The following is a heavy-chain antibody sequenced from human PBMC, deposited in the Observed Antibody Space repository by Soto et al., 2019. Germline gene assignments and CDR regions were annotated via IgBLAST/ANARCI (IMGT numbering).Heavy chain of an antibody. CDR1: GFTFSSYV. CDR2: ISYDGSDK. D-gene: IGHD2-2*01. CDR3: AKADVVVVPAAMPFDF. V-gene: IGHV3-30*18. J-gene: IGHJ4*02. Sequence: QGQLVESGGGVVQPGRSLRLSCAASGFTFSSYVMHWVRQAPGKGLEWVAVISYDGSDKYYGDSVKGRFTISRDNSKNTLFLQMNSLRVEDTAVYYCAKADVVVVPAAMPFDFWGQGTLVTVSS.